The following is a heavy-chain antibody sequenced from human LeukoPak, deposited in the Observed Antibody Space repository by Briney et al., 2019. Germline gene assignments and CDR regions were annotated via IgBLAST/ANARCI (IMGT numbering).Heavy chain of an antibody. J-gene: IGHJ5*02. CDR1: GFIFSDYG. CDR2: ISLDGSTE. Sequence: GGSLRLSCAASGFIFSDYGMHWVRQAPGKGLEWVSIISLDGSTEFYADSVKGRFTISRDTASNTMHLEMNNLRIEDTAVYYCMRDYMGWFDPWGQGSLVTVSS. V-gene: IGHV3-30*19. CDR3: MRDYMGWFDP. D-gene: IGHD3-10*01.